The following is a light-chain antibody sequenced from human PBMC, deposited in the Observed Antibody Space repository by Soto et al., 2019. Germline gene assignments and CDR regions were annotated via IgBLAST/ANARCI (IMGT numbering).Light chain of an antibody. J-gene: IGKJ1*01. CDR1: QTVNTW. Sequence: DIQMTQSPSTLSASVGDRVTITCRASQTVNTWLAWYQQKPGKAPKVLIFDASSLQSGVPSRFSGSGSGTEFTLTISSLQPEDFATYYCLQHNSYPLTFGQGTKVDI. CDR2: DAS. V-gene: IGKV1-5*01. CDR3: LQHNSYPLT.